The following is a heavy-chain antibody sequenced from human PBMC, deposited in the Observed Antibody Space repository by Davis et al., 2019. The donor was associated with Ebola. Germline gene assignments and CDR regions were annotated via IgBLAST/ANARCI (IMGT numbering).Heavy chain of an antibody. CDR3: VRGAWGTACDY. J-gene: IGHJ4*02. V-gene: IGHV3-23*01. CDR1: GFSLTNYG. D-gene: IGHD3-16*01. CDR2: IGYGGDTI. Sequence: GESLKISCAASGFSLTNYGMSWVRQAPGKGLEWVSGIGYGGDTIYYAESVKGRFTISRDTSKTMVFLEMNNLRAEDTALYYCVRGAWGTACDYWGQGVWVTVSS.